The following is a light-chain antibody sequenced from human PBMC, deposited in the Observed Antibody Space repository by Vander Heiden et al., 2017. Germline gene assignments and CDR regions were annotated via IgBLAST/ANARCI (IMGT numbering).Light chain of an antibody. CDR1: QSISSW. V-gene: IGKV1-5*03. CDR3: QQYNSYSPTWT. CDR2: KAS. Sequence: DIQMTQSPSTLSASVGDRVTITCRASQSISSWLAWYQQKPGKAPKLLIYKASSLESGVRSRFSGSGSGTEFTLTISSLQPDDFATYYCQQYNSYSPTWTFGQGTKVEIK. J-gene: IGKJ1*01.